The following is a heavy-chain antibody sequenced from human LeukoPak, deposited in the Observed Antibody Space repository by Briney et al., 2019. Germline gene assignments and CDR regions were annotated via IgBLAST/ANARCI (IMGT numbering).Heavy chain of an antibody. CDR3: ARGLDYGGNTGSDY. CDR2: IIPIFGTA. D-gene: IGHD4-23*01. J-gene: IGHJ4*02. Sequence: SVRVSCKASGGTFSSYAISWVRQAPGQGLEWMGGIIPIFGTANYAQKFQGRVTITADESTSTAYMELSSLRSEDTAVYYCARGLDYGGNTGSDYWGQGTLVTVSS. V-gene: IGHV1-69*13. CDR1: GGTFSSYA.